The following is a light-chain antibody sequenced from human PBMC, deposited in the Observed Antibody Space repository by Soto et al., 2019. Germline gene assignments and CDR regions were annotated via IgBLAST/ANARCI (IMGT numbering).Light chain of an antibody. Sequence: SYELTQPPSVSVAPGQTARITCGGTRIGSKSVHWFQQKPGQAPVLVVHDDSDRPSGIPERFSGSNSGGTATLTISRVEAGDEADYYCQVWDSRDDHRVFGGGTQLTVL. CDR2: DDS. CDR1: RIGSKS. CDR3: QVWDSRDDHRV. J-gene: IGLJ2*01. V-gene: IGLV3-21*02.